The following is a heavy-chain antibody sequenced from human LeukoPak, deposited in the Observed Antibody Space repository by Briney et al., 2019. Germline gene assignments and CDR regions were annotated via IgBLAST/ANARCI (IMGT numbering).Heavy chain of an antibody. CDR1: GFPFSSYW. CDR3: TRVGYIDEGIDY. Sequence: GGSLRLSCVASGFPFSSYWMTWVRQAPGRGLGWVANTKQDGSKKSYVDSVKGRFTISRDNAKNSLYLQMNSLRAEDTAIYYCTRVGYIDEGIDYWGQGTLVTVSS. D-gene: IGHD5-24*01. V-gene: IGHV3-7*04. CDR2: TKQDGSKK. J-gene: IGHJ4*02.